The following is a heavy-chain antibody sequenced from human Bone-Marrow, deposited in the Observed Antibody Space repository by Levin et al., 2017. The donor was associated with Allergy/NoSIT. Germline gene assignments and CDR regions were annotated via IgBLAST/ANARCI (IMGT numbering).Heavy chain of an antibody. CDR1: GFTFSAYA. Sequence: PGGSLRLSCDASGFTFSAYAMSWLRQTPGKGLEWISTISSSGKNADYARSVEGRFTVSRDNAKTTVFLQMNSLRADDTAVYYCVRSFRGGYSCDSWGQGVLVTVSS. V-gene: IGHV3-11*06. J-gene: IGHJ4*02. D-gene: IGHD1-26*01. CDR2: ISSSGKNA. CDR3: VRSFRGGYSCDS.